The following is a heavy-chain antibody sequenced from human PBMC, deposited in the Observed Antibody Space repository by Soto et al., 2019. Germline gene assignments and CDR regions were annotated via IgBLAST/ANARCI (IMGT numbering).Heavy chain of an antibody. CDR3: ATPRYCSSTSCYRTPNDAFDI. D-gene: IGHD2-2*01. V-gene: IGHV1-69*06. CDR2: IIPIFGTA. J-gene: IGHJ3*02. Sequence: QVQLVQSGAEVKKPGSSVKVSCKASGGTFSSYAISWVRQAPGQGLEWMGGIIPIFGTANYAQKLQGRVTITADKSTSTAYMELSSLRSEDTAVYYCATPRYCSSTSCYRTPNDAFDIWGQGTMVTVSS. CDR1: GGTFSSYA.